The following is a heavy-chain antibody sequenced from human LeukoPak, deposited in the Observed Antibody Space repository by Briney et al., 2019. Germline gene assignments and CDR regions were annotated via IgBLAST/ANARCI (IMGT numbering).Heavy chain of an antibody. CDR1: GGSFSSYA. Sequence: ASVKVSCKASGGSFSSYAINWVRQAPGQGLEWMGGIISIFGTANYAQKFQDRVTITAVESMSTVYMELSSLRSEDTAVYYCARGWLAETTVVTPYNYWGQGTLVTVSS. D-gene: IGHD4-23*01. CDR2: IISIFGTA. J-gene: IGHJ4*02. V-gene: IGHV1-69*13. CDR3: ARGWLAETTVVTPYNY.